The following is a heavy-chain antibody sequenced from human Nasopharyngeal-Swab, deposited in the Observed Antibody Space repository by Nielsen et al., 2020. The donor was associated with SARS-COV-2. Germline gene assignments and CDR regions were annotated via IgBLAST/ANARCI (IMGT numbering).Heavy chain of an antibody. CDR3: AKDRDSGDDSEEYYHYYGMDV. CDR1: GFTFRSYA. CDR2: ISGSDYST. Sequence: GESLKISCAASGFTFRSYAISWVRQAPGKGLEWVSVISGSDYSTYYADSVKGRFTISRDNSKNTVSLQMNSLRVEGTAMYYCAKDRDSGDDSEEYYHYYGMDVWGQGAPVTVSS. V-gene: IGHV3-23*01. J-gene: IGHJ6*02. D-gene: IGHD5-12*01.